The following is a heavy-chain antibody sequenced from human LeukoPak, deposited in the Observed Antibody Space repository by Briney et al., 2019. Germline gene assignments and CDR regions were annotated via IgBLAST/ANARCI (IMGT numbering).Heavy chain of an antibody. D-gene: IGHD5-24*01. CDR2: INPNSGGT. Sequence: ASVKVSCKASGYSLSGYYMHWVRQAPGQGLEWMGWINPNSGGTKYAQKSQGGVTMTRGTSINTAYMEVSRLTYDDTAVYYCAREGDGYKYWGQGTLVTVSS. CDR1: GYSLSGYY. V-gene: IGHV1-2*02. CDR3: AREGDGYKY. J-gene: IGHJ4*02.